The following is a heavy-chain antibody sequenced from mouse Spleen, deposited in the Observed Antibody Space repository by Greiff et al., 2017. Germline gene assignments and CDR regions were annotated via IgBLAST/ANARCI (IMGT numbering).Heavy chain of an antibody. D-gene: IGHD1-1*01. Sequence: DVQLVESGGGLVQPGGSLKLSCAASGFTFSSYGMSWVRQTPDKRLELVATINSNGGSTYYPDSVKGRFTISRDNAKNTLYLQMSSLKSEDTAMYYCARDGITTVVAPFDYWGQGTTLTVSS. CDR2: INSNGGST. J-gene: IGHJ2*01. CDR3: ARDGITTVVAPFDY. CDR1: GFTFSSYG. V-gene: IGHV5-6-3*01.